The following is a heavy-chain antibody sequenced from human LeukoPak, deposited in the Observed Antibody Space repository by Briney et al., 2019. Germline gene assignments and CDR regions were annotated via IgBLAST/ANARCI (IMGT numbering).Heavy chain of an antibody. CDR1: GGSSSGYY. CDR3: ASDYPEGIAAAGTNY. D-gene: IGHD6-13*01. J-gene: IGHJ4*02. V-gene: IGHV4-34*01. Sequence: SETLSLTCAVYGGSSSGYYWSWIRQPPGKGLEWIGEINHSGSTNYNPSLKSRVTISVDTSKNQISLKLSSVTAADTAVYYCASDYPEGIAAAGTNYWGQGTLVTVSS. CDR2: INHSGST.